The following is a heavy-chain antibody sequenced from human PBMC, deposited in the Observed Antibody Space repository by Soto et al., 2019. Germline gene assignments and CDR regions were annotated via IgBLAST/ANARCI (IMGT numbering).Heavy chain of an antibody. V-gene: IGHV4-31*03. CDR1: GGSISSGGYY. Sequence: SETLSLTCTVSGGSISSGGYYWSWIRQHPGKGLEWIGYIYYSGSTYYNPSLKSRVTISVDTSKNQFSLKLSSVTAADTAVYYCARGPPRLVPAGNYYMDVWGKGTTVTVSS. J-gene: IGHJ6*03. CDR3: ARGPPRLVPAGNYYMDV. D-gene: IGHD2-2*01. CDR2: IYYSGST.